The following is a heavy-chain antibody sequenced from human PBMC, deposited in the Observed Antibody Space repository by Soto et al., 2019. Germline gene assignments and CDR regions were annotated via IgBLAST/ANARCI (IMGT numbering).Heavy chain of an antibody. CDR1: GFTFSSYA. CDR3: ARDDSSGSIPYYYGMDV. J-gene: IGHJ6*02. V-gene: IGHV3-30-3*01. Sequence: GGSLRLSCAASGFTFSSYAMHWVRQAAGKGLEWVAVISYDGSNKYCADSVKGRFTISRDNSKNTLYLQMNSLRAEDTAVYYCARDDSSGSIPYYYGMDVWGQGTTVTVSS. D-gene: IGHD3-22*01. CDR2: ISYDGSNK.